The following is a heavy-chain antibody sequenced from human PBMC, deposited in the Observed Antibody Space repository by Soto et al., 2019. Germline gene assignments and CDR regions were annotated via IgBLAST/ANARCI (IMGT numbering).Heavy chain of an antibody. CDR1: GFTFSTYA. J-gene: IGHJ4*02. Sequence: PGGSLRLSCAAPGFTFSTYAMSWVRQAPGKGLEWVSSISVSGGTTYYPDSVKGRFTISRDNSENTLYLQMNRLRAEDTAVYYCAKNAGGYSYGPFDYWGQGILVTVSS. CDR2: ISVSGGTT. D-gene: IGHD5-18*01. V-gene: IGHV3-23*01. CDR3: AKNAGGYSYGPFDY.